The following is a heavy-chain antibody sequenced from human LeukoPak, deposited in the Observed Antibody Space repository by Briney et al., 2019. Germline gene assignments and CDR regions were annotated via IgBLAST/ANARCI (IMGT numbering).Heavy chain of an antibody. Sequence: SETLSLTCTVSGGSISSYYWSWIRQPPGKGLEWIGNIYYSGSTNYNPSLKSRVTISVDTSKNQFSLKLSSVTAADTAVYYCARAPPAWSGYNTPVEYYYYYMDVWGKGTTVTVSS. CDR2: IYYSGST. CDR3: ARAPPAWSGYNTPVEYYYYYMDV. D-gene: IGHD3-3*01. V-gene: IGHV4-59*01. CDR1: GGSISSYY. J-gene: IGHJ6*03.